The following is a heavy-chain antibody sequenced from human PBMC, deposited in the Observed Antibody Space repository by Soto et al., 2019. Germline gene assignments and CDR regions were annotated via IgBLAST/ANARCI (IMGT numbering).Heavy chain of an antibody. J-gene: IGHJ6*02. CDR3: ARGGYYDNTWGKLSHYGLDV. D-gene: IGHD3-16*01. Sequence: ASVKVSCKASGYTFTIYGISWVRQAPGQGLEWMGWISAYNGNTIYAQKLQGRVTMTTDTSTRTVYLDLRSLKSDDTAVYYCARGGYYDNTWGKLSHYGLDVWGQGTSVTVSS. CDR1: GYTFTIYG. V-gene: IGHV1-18*01. CDR2: ISAYNGNT.